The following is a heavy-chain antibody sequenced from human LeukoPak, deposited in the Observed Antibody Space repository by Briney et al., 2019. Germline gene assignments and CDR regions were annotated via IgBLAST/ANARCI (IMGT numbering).Heavy chain of an antibody. CDR1: GYTFTSYG. J-gene: IGHJ4*02. Sequence: GASVKVSCKASGYTFTSYGISWVRQAPGQGLEWMGWISAYNGNTNYAQKLQGRVTMTTDTSTSTAYMELRSLRSDDTAVYYCASPSAGGYSGSWYSFDYWGQGTLVTVSS. D-gene: IGHD6-13*01. V-gene: IGHV1-18*01. CDR3: ASPSAGGYSGSWYSFDY. CDR2: ISAYNGNT.